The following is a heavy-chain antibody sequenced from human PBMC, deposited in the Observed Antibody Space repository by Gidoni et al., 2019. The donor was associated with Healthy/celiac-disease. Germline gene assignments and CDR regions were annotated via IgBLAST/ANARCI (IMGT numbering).Heavy chain of an antibody. D-gene: IGHD5-12*01. CDR2: IKQDGSEK. J-gene: IGHJ4*02. V-gene: IGHV3-7*03. Sequence: EVQLVESGGGLVQPGGSLRLSCAASGFPFSSYWMSWGRQAPGKGLEWVANIKQDGSEKYYVDSVKGRFTISRDNAKNSLYLQMNSLRAEDTAVYYCARDRNVDIVATITDYWGQGTLVTVSS. CDR3: ARDRNVDIVATITDY. CDR1: GFPFSSYW.